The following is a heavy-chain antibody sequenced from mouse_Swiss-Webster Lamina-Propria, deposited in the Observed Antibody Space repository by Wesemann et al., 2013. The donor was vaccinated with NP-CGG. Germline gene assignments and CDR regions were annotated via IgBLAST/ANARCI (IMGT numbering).Heavy chain of an antibody. CDR2: ISNGGGST. CDR1: GFTFSDYY. Sequence: SGFTFSDYYMYWVRQTPEKRLEWVAYISNGGGSTYYPDTVKGRFTISRDNAKNTLYLQMSKVRSEDTALYYCARNWDWYFDVWGAGDHGSPSPQ. V-gene: IGHV5-12*01. CDR3: ARNWDWYFDV. J-gene: IGHJ1*01. D-gene: IGHD4-1*01.